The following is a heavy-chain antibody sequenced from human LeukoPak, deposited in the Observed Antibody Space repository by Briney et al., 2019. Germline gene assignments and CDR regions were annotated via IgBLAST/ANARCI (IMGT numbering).Heavy chain of an antibody. CDR2: INTDGSTT. CDR3: ARYSSPWKAFDI. J-gene: IGHJ3*02. D-gene: IGHD6-13*01. CDR1: KFTFSRYW. V-gene: IGHV3-74*01. Sequence: PGGSLRLSCAASKFTFSRYWMHWVRQAPGKGLVWVSRINTDGSTTSYADSVKGRFTISRDNAKNTLYLQMNSLRAEDTAVYYCARYSSPWKAFDIWGQGTMVTVSS.